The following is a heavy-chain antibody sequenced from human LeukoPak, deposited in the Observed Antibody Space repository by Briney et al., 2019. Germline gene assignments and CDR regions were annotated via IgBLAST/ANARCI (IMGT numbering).Heavy chain of an antibody. CDR3: ARRGSNYYGSGSYPRGYFDY. V-gene: IGHV4-34*01. Sequence: ASETLSLTCAVYGGSFSGYYWSWIRQPPGKGLEWIGEINHSGSTNYNPSLKSRVTISVDTSKNQFSLKLSSVTAADTAVYYCARRGSNYYGSGSYPRGYFDYWGQGTLVTVSS. CDR1: GGSFSGYY. J-gene: IGHJ4*02. CDR2: INHSGST. D-gene: IGHD3-10*01.